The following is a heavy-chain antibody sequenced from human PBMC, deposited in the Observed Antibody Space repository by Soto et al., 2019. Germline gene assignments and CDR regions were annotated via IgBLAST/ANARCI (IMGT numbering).Heavy chain of an antibody. V-gene: IGHV4-30-4*01. CDR3: ARDLDTATYFDY. CDR2: IHYSGSS. CDR1: GGSISSGNYC. Sequence: PSETLSLTCTVSGGSISSGNYCWSWIRQPPGKGLEWIGFIHYSGSSYYNPSLKSRVTLSVDTSKNQFSLKLDSVTAADTAVYYCARDLDTATYFDYWGHGTQVTVSS. J-gene: IGHJ4*01. D-gene: IGHD5-18*01.